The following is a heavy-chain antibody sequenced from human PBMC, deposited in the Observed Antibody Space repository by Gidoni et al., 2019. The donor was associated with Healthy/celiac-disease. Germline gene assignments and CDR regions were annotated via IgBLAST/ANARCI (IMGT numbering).Heavy chain of an antibody. Sequence: VQLVQSGAWVKKPGSSGQVSCQGSGGPFSSYAISWVRQAPGQGLEWMGGIIPIFGTANYAQKFQGRVTITADESTSTAYMELSSLRSEDTAVYYCARGGTVFGSGYPWGQGTLVTVSS. V-gene: IGHV1-69*01. D-gene: IGHD5-12*01. CDR1: GGPFSSYA. J-gene: IGHJ5*02. CDR3: ARGGTVFGSGYP. CDR2: IIPIFGTA.